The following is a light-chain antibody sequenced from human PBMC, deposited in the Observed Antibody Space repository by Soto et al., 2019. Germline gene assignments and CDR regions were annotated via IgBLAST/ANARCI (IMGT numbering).Light chain of an antibody. CDR1: QSISSW. V-gene: IGKV1-5*03. Sequence: DIQMTQSPSTLSASVGDRVTITCRASQSISSWLAWYQQKPGKAPKLLIYKASSLESGVPSRFSGSGSGTEFPLTISSLQPDDFATYYCQHYNSFPTFGQGTKVEIK. CDR3: QHYNSFPT. J-gene: IGKJ1*01. CDR2: KAS.